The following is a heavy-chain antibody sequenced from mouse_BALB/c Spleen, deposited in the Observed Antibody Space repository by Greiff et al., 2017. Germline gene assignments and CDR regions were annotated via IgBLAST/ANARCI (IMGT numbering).Heavy chain of an antibody. CDR2: IDPANGNT. CDR3: ARGSYFDY. V-gene: IGHV14-3*02. J-gene: IGHJ2*01. Sequence: VQLQQSGAELVKPGASVKLSCTASGFNIKDTYMHWVKQRPEQGLEWIGRIDPANGNTKYDPKFQGKATITADTSSNTAYLQLSSLTSEDTAVYYCARGSYFDYWGQGTTLTVAS. CDR1: GFNIKDTY.